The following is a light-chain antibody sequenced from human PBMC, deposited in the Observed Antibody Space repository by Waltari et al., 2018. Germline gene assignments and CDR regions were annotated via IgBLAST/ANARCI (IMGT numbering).Light chain of an antibody. J-gene: IGLJ2*01. CDR1: SIGGKA. CDR3: QVSDSSSDLVV. V-gene: IGLV3-21*04. CDR2: YDR. Sequence: SYVLTQPPSVSVAPGETTRITCGGTSIGGKAVHWYQQKPGQAPVLVIYYDRDRPSRIHELFSGSNYGNTATLTSSRVEAGDEADYYCQVSDSSSDLVVFGGGTKLTVL.